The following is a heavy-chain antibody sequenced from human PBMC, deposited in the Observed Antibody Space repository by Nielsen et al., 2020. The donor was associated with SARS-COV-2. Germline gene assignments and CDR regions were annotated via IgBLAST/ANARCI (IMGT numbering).Heavy chain of an antibody. V-gene: IGHV3-9*01. D-gene: IGHD1/OR15-1a*01. J-gene: IGHJ4*02. CDR2: ISWNSGSI. Sequence: SLKISCAASGFTFDDYAMHWVRQAPGKGLEWVSGISWNSGSIGYADSVKGRFTISRDNAKNSLYLQMNSLRAEDTALYYCAAANNDYWGQGTLVTVSS. CDR1: GFTFDDYA. CDR3: AAANNDY.